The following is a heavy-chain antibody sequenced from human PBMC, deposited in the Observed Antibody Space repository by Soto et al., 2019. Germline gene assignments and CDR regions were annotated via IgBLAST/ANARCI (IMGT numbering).Heavy chain of an antibody. J-gene: IGHJ5*02. Sequence: QVQLVQSGAEVKKPGASVKVSCKASGYTFTGYYMHWVRQAPGQGLEWIGWINPNSGGTNYEQKFQGRVTMTRDTSISTAYMELSRLRSDDTAVYYCAREFQGKLELRNWFDPWGQGTLVTVSS. CDR3: AREFQGKLELRNWFDP. V-gene: IGHV1-2*02. CDR2: INPNSGGT. D-gene: IGHD1-7*01. CDR1: GYTFTGYY.